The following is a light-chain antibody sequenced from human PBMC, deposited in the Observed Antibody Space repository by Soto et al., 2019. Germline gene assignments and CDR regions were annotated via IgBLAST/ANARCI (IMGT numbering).Light chain of an antibody. J-gene: IGLJ1*01. CDR2: EVS. CDR3: SSYTSRSTLDYV. Sequence: QSALTQPASVSGSPGQLITISCTGTSSDVGGYNYVSWYQQHPGKAPKLMIYEVSNRPSGVSNRFSGSKSGNTASLTISGLQAEDEADYYCSSYTSRSTLDYVFGSGTKLTVL. CDR1: SSDVGGYNY. V-gene: IGLV2-14*01.